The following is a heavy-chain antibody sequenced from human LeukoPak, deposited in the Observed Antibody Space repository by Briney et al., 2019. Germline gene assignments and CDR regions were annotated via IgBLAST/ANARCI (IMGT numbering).Heavy chain of an antibody. CDR2: INPNSGGT. Sequence: ASVKVSCKASGYTFTGYYMHWVRQAPGQGLEWMGWINPNSGGTNYAQKFQGRVTMTRDTSITTAYMELSRLRSDDTAVYYCARGRDSGSPYDAFDIRGQGTMVTVSS. CDR3: ARGRDSGSPYDAFDI. CDR1: GYTFTGYY. J-gene: IGHJ3*02. D-gene: IGHD1-26*01. V-gene: IGHV1-2*02.